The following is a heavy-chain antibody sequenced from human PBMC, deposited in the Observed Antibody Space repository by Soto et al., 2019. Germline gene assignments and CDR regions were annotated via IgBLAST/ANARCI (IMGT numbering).Heavy chain of an antibody. J-gene: IGHJ6*02. V-gene: IGHV3-30*18. CDR2: ISYDGSNK. Sequence: GGSLRLSCAASGFTFSSYGMHWVRQAPGKGMEWVAVISYDGSNKYYADSVKGRFTISRDNSKNTLYLQMNSLSAEDTAGYYCAKDRSRSSHRYGMDVWGQGTTVTVSS. D-gene: IGHD1-26*01. CDR3: AKDRSRSSHRYGMDV. CDR1: GFTFSSYG.